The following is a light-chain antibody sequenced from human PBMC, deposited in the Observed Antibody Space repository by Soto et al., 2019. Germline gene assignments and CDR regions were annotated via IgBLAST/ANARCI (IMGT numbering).Light chain of an antibody. CDR2: DVS. CDR1: SSDVGGYNC. CDR3: SSYTSSSTLV. J-gene: IGLJ3*02. V-gene: IGLV2-14*01. Sequence: QSALTQPASMSGSPGQSITISCTGTSSDVGGYNCVSWYQQHPGRAPKLVIYDVSNRPSGDSNRFSGSKSGNTASLTISGLQAEYEADYYCSSYTSSSTLVFGGGTKLTVL.